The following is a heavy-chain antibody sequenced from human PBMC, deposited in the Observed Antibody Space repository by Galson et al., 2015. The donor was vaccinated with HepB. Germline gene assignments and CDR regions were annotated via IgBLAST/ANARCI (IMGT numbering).Heavy chain of an antibody. CDR3: AKDMGGWQLPDY. CDR1: GLTFRRYA. D-gene: IGHD2-15*01. Sequence: SQRVSCAVSGLTFRRYAMPWLLKALGTGLECVSGTCWNSVIIVYAASVKGRFTISRDNAKNSLYLQMNSLRAEDTALYYCAKDMGGWQLPDYWGQGTLVTVSS. J-gene: IGHJ4*02. CDR2: TCWNSVII. V-gene: IGHV3-9*01.